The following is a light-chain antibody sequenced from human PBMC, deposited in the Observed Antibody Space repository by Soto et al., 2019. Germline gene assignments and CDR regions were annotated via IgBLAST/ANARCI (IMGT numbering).Light chain of an antibody. CDR2: EVS. V-gene: IGLV2-8*01. Sequence: QSVLTQPPSASGSPGQSVTISCTGTSSDVGGYNYVSWYQQHPGKAPKLMIYEVSKRPSGVPDRFSGSKSGNTASLTVSGLQAEDEADYYCRSYAGSNNYVFGPGTKVTV. CDR3: RSYAGSNNYV. CDR1: SSDVGGYNY. J-gene: IGLJ1*01.